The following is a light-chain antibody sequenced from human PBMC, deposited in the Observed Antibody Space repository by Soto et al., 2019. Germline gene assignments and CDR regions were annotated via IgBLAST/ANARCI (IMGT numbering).Light chain of an antibody. V-gene: IGLV2-23*01. CDR3: CSYAGSSISLV. Sequence: QSALTQPASVSGSPGQSITISCTGTNSDVGTYNLVSWYQQNPGKAPKLLIYEGSKRPSGVSNRFSGSKSGNTASLTISGRQAEDEANYYCCSYAGSSISLVFGGGTKLTVL. CDR1: NSDVGTYNL. CDR2: EGS. J-gene: IGLJ3*02.